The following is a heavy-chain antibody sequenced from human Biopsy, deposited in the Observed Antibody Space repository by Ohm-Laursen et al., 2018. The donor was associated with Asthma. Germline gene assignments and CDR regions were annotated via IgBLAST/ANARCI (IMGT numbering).Heavy chain of an antibody. CDR2: IIPIFGPT. V-gene: IGHV1-69*13. Sequence: SVKVSCNASGGSFGNHAVGWVRQAPGQGLEWMGRIIPIFGPTNYAQKFQGRVTISADDSTSTAYMELSSLSSEDTAVYYCARGYSGSDRIVYYYSGLEVWGQGTTVTVSS. J-gene: IGHJ6*02. D-gene: IGHD5-12*01. CDR1: GGSFGNHA. CDR3: ARGYSGSDRIVYYYSGLEV.